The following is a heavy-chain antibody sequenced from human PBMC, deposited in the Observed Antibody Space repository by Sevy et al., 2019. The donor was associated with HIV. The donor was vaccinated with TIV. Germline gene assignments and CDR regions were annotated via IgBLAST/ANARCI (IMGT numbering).Heavy chain of an antibody. J-gene: IGHJ5*02. CDR2: IIPIFGSP. CDR3: ARESGTVASGNVKGGNWLDP. V-gene: IGHV1-69*13. Sequence: ASVKVSCKASGGMFSSYSISWVRQAPGQGLEWMGMIIPIFGSPNYPQKFQGRVTISADESTSTVYMELSGLRSEDTAIYYCARESGTVASGNVKGGNWLDPWGQGTLVTVSS. D-gene: IGHD6-13*01. CDR1: GGMFSSYS.